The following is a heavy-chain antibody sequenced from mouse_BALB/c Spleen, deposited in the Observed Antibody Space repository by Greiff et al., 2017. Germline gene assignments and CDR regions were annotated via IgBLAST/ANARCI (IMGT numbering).Heavy chain of an antibody. V-gene: IGHV1-9*01. J-gene: IGHJ4*01. CDR2: ILPGSGST. CDR1: GYTFSSYW. Sequence: VQLQQSGAELMKPGASVKISCKATGYTFSSYWIEWVKQRPGHGLEWIGEILPGSGSTNYNEKFKGKATFTADTSSNTAYMQLSSLTSEDSAVYYCARADGYYVAMDYWGQGTSVTVSS. D-gene: IGHD2-3*01. CDR3: ARADGYYVAMDY.